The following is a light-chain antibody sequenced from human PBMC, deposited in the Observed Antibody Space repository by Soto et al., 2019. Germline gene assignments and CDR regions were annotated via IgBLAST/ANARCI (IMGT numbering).Light chain of an antibody. CDR1: QTVSSSY. J-gene: IGKJ4*01. Sequence: EIVLTQSPGTLSLSPWERATLSCRASQTVSSSYLAWYQQKPGQAPRLLIYGASGRATGIPDRFSGSGSGTDATLTINRLEPEDFAVYYCQQYGSSPTFGGGTKVDIK. CDR3: QQYGSSPT. V-gene: IGKV3-20*01. CDR2: GAS.